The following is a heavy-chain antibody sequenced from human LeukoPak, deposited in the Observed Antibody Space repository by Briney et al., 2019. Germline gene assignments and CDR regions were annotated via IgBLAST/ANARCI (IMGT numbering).Heavy chain of an antibody. J-gene: IGHJ3*01. CDR1: GFTFYYID. V-gene: IGHV3-9*01. Sequence: GGSLRLSCLAYGFTFYYIDMERHGQAPGKGLEWVSSISWDSGSRVYADSVKGRFTISRVNGKNFLYLQMSAQTPEVTYCASWTKYNGLELHFQTFDFWGQGTMVTVSS. D-gene: IGHD3/OR15-3a*01. CDR3: TKYNGLELHFQTFDF. CDR2: ISWDSGSR.